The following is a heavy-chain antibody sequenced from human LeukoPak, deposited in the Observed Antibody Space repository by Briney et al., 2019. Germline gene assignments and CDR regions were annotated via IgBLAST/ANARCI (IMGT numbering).Heavy chain of an antibody. V-gene: IGHV1-69*04. CDR2: IIPILGIA. Sequence: ASVKVSCKASGGTFSSYAISWVRQAPGQGLEWMGRIIPILGIANYAQKFQGRVTITADKSTSTAYMELSSLRSEDTAVYYCARDPDTAMVTEDYWGQGTLVTVSS. CDR1: GGTFSSYA. D-gene: IGHD5-18*01. J-gene: IGHJ4*02. CDR3: ARDPDTAMVTEDY.